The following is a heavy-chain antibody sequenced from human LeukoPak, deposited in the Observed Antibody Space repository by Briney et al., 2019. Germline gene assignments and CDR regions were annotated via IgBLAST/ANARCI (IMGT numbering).Heavy chain of an antibody. V-gene: IGHV3-21*01. CDR1: GFTCSSYS. Sequence: PGGSLRLSCAASGFTCSSYSMNWVRQVPGKGLEWVSSISSSSSYIYYADSVKGRFTISRDNAKNSLYLQMNSLRAEDTAVYYCARDSSSWYNYGMDVWGKGTTVTVSS. CDR3: ARDSSSWYNYGMDV. CDR2: ISSSSSYI. D-gene: IGHD6-13*01. J-gene: IGHJ6*04.